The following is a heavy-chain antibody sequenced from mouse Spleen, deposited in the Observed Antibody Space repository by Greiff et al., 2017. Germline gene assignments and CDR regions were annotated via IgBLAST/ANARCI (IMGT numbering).Heavy chain of an antibody. D-gene: IGHD2-4*01. V-gene: IGHV1-52*01. CDR1: GYTFTSYW. Sequence: VKLQQPGAELVRPGSSVKLSCKASGYTFTSYWMHWVKQRPIQGLEWIGNIDPSDSETHYNQKFKDKATLTVDKSSSTAYMQLSSLTSEDSAVYYCARSGDYDLFAYWGQGTLVTVSA. CDR3: ARSGDYDLFAY. J-gene: IGHJ3*01. CDR2: IDPSDSET.